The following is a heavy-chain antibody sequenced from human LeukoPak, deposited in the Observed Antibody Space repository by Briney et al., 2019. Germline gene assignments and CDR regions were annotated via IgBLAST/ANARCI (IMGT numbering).Heavy chain of an antibody. D-gene: IGHD3-22*01. CDR2: ISGSGGST. J-gene: IGHJ3*02. V-gene: IGHV3-23*01. CDR3: AKFMLLTIIVVFFPLDVFDI. CDR1: GFTFSSYA. Sequence: PGGSLRLSCAASGFTFSSYAMSWVRQAPGKGLEWVSAISGSGGSTYYADSVKGRFTISRDNSKNTLYLQMNSLRAEDTAVYYCAKFMLLTIIVVFFPLDVFDIGAKGKW.